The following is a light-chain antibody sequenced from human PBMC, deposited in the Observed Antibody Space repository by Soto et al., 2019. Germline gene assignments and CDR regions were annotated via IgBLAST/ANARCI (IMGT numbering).Light chain of an antibody. CDR2: GAS. Sequence: EVVMTQSPATLSVSPRERATLSCRASQSVSINLAWYQQKPGQAPRLLIFGASTRATGIPARFSGSGSGTEFTLTISSLQSEDFAVYYCHQYNNWPPWTFGQGTKVEIK. J-gene: IGKJ1*01. CDR3: HQYNNWPPWT. CDR1: QSVSIN. V-gene: IGKV3-15*01.